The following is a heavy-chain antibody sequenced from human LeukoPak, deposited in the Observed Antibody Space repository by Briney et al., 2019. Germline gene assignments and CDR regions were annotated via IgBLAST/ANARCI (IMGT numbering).Heavy chain of an antibody. D-gene: IGHD1-26*01. V-gene: IGHV4-59*01. Sequence: SETLSLTCTVSGGSISSYYWSWIRQPPGKGLEWIGYIYYSGSTNYNPSLKSRVTISVDTSKNQFSLKLSSVTAADTAVYYCARALALGQLLFDDWGQGTLVTVSS. J-gene: IGHJ4*02. CDR1: GGSISSYY. CDR3: ARALALGQLLFDD. CDR2: IYYSGST.